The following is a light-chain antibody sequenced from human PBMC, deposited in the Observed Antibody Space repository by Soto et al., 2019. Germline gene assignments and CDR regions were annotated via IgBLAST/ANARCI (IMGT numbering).Light chain of an antibody. CDR2: DAS. Sequence: DIQMSQSPSTLSASVADRVTITCRASQSISSWLAWYQQKPGKAPKLLSYDASSLESGVPSRFSGSGSGTEFTLTISSLQPDDFATYYCQHYNSYSEAFGQGTKVDIK. V-gene: IGKV1-5*01. CDR1: QSISSW. J-gene: IGKJ1*01. CDR3: QHYNSYSEA.